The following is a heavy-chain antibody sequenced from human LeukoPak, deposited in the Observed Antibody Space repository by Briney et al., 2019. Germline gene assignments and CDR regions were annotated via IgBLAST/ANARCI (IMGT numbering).Heavy chain of an antibody. Sequence: KPGGSLRLSCAASGFTFSDYYMSWIRQAPGKGLEWVSYISSSSSYTNYADSVKGRFTISRDNAKNSLDLQMDSLRVEDTAVYYCATYYNDRAQGDFQHWGQGTLVSVSS. D-gene: IGHD3-10*01. CDR1: GFTFSDYY. J-gene: IGHJ1*01. CDR3: ATYYNDRAQGDFQH. CDR2: ISSSSSYT. V-gene: IGHV3-11*06.